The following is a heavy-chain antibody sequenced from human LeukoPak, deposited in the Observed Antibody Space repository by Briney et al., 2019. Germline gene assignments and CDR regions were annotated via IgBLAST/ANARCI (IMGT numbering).Heavy chain of an antibody. CDR2: IRYDGNNK. CDR1: GFTFSSSD. J-gene: IGHJ4*02. CDR3: ARRAGAYSHPYDY. Sequence: GGSLRLSCAASGFTFSSSDMHWVRQAPGKGLEWVAFIRYDGNNKYYADPVKGRLTITRDNSKNTLYLQMNSLRVEDTAVYYCARRAGAYSHPYDYWGQGTLVTVSS. D-gene: IGHD4/OR15-4a*01. V-gene: IGHV3-30*02.